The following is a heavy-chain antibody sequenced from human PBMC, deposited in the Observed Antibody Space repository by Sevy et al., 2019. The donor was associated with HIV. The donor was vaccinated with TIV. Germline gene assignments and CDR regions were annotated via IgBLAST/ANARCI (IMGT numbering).Heavy chain of an antibody. CDR3: ARPHYFDSSSVPAY. CDR2: ISSSSYHI. Sequence: GGSLRLSCVASGFNFSSYSMNWVRQAPGKGLEWVSYISSSSYHIYNADSVKGRFTISRDNAKNSLYLQMNSLRAEDTAVYYCARPHYFDSSSVPAYWGQGTLVTVSS. CDR1: GFNFSSYS. J-gene: IGHJ4*02. D-gene: IGHD3-22*01. V-gene: IGHV3-21*01.